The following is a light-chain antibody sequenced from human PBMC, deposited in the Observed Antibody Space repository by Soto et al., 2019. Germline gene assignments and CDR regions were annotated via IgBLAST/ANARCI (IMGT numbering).Light chain of an antibody. CDR1: QSVSSSY. CDR3: QQYGGSPSYT. V-gene: IGKV3-20*01. CDR2: GAS. J-gene: IGKJ2*01. Sequence: EIVLTQSPGTLSLSPGERATLSCRASQSVSSSYLAWYQQKPGQAPRLLIYGASSRATGIPDRFSGSGSGTDFTLTISRLEPEDFAVDYCQQYGGSPSYTFGQGTKLEIK.